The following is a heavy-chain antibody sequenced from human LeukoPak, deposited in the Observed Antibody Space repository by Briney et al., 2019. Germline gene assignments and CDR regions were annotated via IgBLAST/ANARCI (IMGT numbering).Heavy chain of an antibody. CDR3: ARDHNWGFDY. V-gene: IGHV3-48*02. CDR2: ISPTYDI. Sequence: GGSLRLSCAASGFILSSFAMSWVRQAPGKGLEWVSYISPTYDIYYSDSVRGRFTISRDNAKNSLYLQMNSLRDEDTAVYYCARDHNWGFDYWGQGTLVAVSS. D-gene: IGHD7-27*01. J-gene: IGHJ4*02. CDR1: GFILSSFA.